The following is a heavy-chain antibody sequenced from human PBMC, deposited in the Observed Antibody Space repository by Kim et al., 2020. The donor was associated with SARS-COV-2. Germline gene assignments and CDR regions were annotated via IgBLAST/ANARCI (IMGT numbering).Heavy chain of an antibody. CDR1: GYTFTSYA. CDR2: INAGNGNT. V-gene: IGHV1-3*01. CDR3: ARGDYGDYYYYYYYYGMDV. J-gene: IGHJ6*02. D-gene: IGHD4-17*01. Sequence: ASVKVSCKASGYTFTSYAMHWVRQAPGQRLEWMGWINAGNGNTKYSQKFQGRVTITRDTSASTAYMELSSLRSEDTAVYYCARGDYGDYYYYYYYYGMDVWGQGTTVTVSS.